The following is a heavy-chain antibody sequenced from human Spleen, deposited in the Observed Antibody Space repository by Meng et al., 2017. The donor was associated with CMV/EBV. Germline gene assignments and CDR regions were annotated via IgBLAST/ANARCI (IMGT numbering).Heavy chain of an antibody. J-gene: IGHJ3*02. CDR1: GGSISSYY. CDR2: IYYSGST. Sequence: SETLSLTCAVYGGSISSYYWSWIRQPPGKGLEWIGYIYYSGSTNYNPSLKSRVTISVDTSKNQFSLKLSSVTAADTAVYYCARSNPGQDAFDIWGQGTMVTVSS. CDR3: ARSNPGQDAFDI. V-gene: IGHV4-59*01.